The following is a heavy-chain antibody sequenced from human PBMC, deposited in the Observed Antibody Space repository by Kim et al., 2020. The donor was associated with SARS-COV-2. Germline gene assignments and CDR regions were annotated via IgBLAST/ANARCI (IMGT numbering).Heavy chain of an antibody. D-gene: IGHD2-8*01. V-gene: IGHV6-1*01. CDR2: YN. Sequence: YNDYAASVKSRVMINPNTYKNQFSLQLNSVTPEDTAVYYCARDQSVFSFDYWGQGTLVTVPS. CDR3: ARDQSVFSFDY. J-gene: IGHJ4*02.